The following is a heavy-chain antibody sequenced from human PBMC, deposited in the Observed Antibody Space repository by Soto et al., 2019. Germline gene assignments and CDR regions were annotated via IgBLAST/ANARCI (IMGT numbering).Heavy chain of an antibody. CDR1: GFTFSSYG. J-gene: IGHJ6*03. V-gene: IGHV3-33*01. D-gene: IGHD2-15*01. CDR2: IWYDGSNK. Sequence: GGSLRLSCAASGFTFSSYGMHWVRQAPGKGLEWVEVIWYDGSNKYYADSVKSRFTISRDNSKNTLYLQMNSLRAEDTAVYYCARSYCSGGTCYYMDVWGNGTTVTVSS. CDR3: ARSYCSGGTCYYMDV.